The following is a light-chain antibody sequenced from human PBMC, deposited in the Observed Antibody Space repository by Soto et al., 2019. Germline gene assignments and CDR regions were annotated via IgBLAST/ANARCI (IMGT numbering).Light chain of an antibody. Sequence: EIVLTQSPATLSLSPGERATLSCRASQSVSSYLAWYQQKPGQAPRLLIYDASNRATGIPARFSGSGSGTDFTLTISSLEPEDFAVYYCQHRSNLPITFGQGTRLEIK. CDR1: QSVSSY. CDR2: DAS. CDR3: QHRSNLPIT. V-gene: IGKV3-11*01. J-gene: IGKJ5*01.